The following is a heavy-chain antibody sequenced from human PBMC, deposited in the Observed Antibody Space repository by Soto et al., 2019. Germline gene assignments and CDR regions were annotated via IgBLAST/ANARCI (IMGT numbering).Heavy chain of an antibody. CDR3: ARDGVRYCSSTSCYDYYYGMDV. Sequence: PSETLSLTCTVSGGSISSYYWSWIRQPAGKGLEWIGRIYTSGSTNYNPSLKSRVTMSVDTSKNQFSLKLSSVTAADTAVYYCARDGVRYCSSTSCYDYYYGMDVWGQGTTVTVSS. D-gene: IGHD2-2*01. V-gene: IGHV4-4*07. CDR1: GGSISSYY. J-gene: IGHJ6*02. CDR2: IYTSGST.